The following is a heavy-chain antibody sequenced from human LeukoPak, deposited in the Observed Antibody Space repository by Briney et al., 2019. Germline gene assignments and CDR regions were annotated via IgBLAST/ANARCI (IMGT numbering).Heavy chain of an antibody. J-gene: IGHJ6*02. D-gene: IGHD1-26*01. Sequence: SVKVSCKASGGTFSSYVISWVRQAPGQGLEWMGGIIPIFGTANYAQKFQGRVTITADESTSTAYMELSSLRSEDTAVYYCARLWELRGPYYYYGMDVWGQGTTVTVSS. CDR3: ARLWELRGPYYYYGMDV. V-gene: IGHV1-69*13. CDR2: IIPIFGTA. CDR1: GGTFSSYV.